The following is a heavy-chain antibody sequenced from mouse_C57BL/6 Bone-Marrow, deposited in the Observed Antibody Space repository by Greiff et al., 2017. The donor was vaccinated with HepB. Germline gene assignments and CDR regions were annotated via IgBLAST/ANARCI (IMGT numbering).Heavy chain of an antibody. Sequence: VQLQQSGPELVKPGASVKISCKASGYSFTGYYMHWVKQSHGNILDWIGYIYPYNGVSSYNQKFKGKATLTVDKSSSTAYMELRSLTSEDSAVYYCARLMDYGSSYDWYFDVWGTGTTVTVSS. CDR2: IYPYNGVS. V-gene: IGHV1-31*01. CDR3: ARLMDYGSSYDWYFDV. D-gene: IGHD1-1*01. CDR1: GYSFTGYY. J-gene: IGHJ1*03.